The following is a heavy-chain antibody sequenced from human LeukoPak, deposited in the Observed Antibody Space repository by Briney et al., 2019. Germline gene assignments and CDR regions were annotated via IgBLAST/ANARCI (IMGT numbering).Heavy chain of an antibody. CDR1: GGSVSSGSYY. D-gene: IGHD2-15*01. J-gene: IGHJ4*02. CDR3: ARGYCSGGSCYSFDY. V-gene: IGHV4-61*01. Sequence: SEILSLTCTVSGGSVSSGSYYWSWIRQPPGKGLEWIGYIYYSGSTNYNPSLKSRVIISVDTSKNQFSLKLSSVTAADTAVYYCARGYCSGGSCYSFDYWGQGTLVTVSS. CDR2: IYYSGST.